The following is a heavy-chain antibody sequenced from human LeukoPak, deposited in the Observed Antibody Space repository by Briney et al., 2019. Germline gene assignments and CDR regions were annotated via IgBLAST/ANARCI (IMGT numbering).Heavy chain of an antibody. Sequence: ASVKVSCKASGYTFTGYYMHWVRQAPGQGLEWMGWINPNSGGTNYAQKFQGRVTMTRDTSISTAYMELSRLRSDDTAVYYCARDLNYRWFYYYGMDVWGQGTTVTVSS. D-gene: IGHD1-7*01. J-gene: IGHJ6*02. V-gene: IGHV1-2*02. CDR1: GYTFTGYY. CDR2: INPNSGGT. CDR3: ARDLNYRWFYYYGMDV.